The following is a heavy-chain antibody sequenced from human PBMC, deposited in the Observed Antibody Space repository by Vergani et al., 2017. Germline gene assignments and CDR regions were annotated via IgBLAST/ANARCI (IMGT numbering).Heavy chain of an antibody. V-gene: IGHV3-13*01. Sequence: EVQLVESGGGLIQPGGSLRLSCAASGFTVSSNYMSWVRQAPGKGLEWVSAIGTAGDTYYPGSVKGRFTISRENAKNSLYLQMNSLRAGDTAVYYCASGGWDDDAFDIWGQGTMVTVSS. J-gene: IGHJ3*02. D-gene: IGHD1-26*01. CDR3: ASGGWDDDAFDI. CDR1: GFTVSSNY. CDR2: IGTAGDT.